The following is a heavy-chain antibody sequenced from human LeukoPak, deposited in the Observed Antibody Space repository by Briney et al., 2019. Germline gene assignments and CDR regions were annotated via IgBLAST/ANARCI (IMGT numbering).Heavy chain of an antibody. V-gene: IGHV3-23*01. D-gene: IGHD5-18*01. J-gene: IGHJ4*02. CDR2: ISGRGGNT. Sequence: GGSMRLSCAASGFTFSSYAMSWVRQAPGKGLDWVSAISGRGGNTNYADSVKGRFTLPRDNSKETPYLQMNSLRAEDTAVYYCASARGSNYGSLGDWGQGTLVTVSS. CDR1: GFTFSSYA. CDR3: ASARGSNYGSLGD.